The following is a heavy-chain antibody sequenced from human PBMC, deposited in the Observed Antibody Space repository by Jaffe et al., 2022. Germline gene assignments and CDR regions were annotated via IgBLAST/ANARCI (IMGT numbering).Heavy chain of an antibody. CDR2: IYPGDSDT. D-gene: IGHD4-4*01. CDR1: GYSFTSYW. J-gene: IGHJ6*03. Sequence: EVQLVQSGAEVKKPGESLKISCKGSGYSFTSYWIGWVRQMPGKGLEWMGIIYPGDSDTRYSPSFQGQVTISADKSISTAYLQWSSLKASDTAMYYCARHGADYSNLYYYYYYMDVWGKGTTVTVSS. CDR3: ARHGADYSNLYYYYYYMDV. V-gene: IGHV5-51*01.